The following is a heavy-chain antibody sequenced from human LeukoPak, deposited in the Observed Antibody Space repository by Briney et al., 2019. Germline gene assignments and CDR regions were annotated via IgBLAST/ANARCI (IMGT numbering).Heavy chain of an antibody. CDR2: INANTGNP. Sequence: GASVKVSCKASGYTFTSYAMNWVRQAPGQGLEWMGWINANTGNPTYAQGFTGRFVFSLDTSVSTTYLQISSLKAEDTAVYYCARGFWGSPFDYWGQGTLVTVSS. D-gene: IGHD3-16*01. V-gene: IGHV7-4-1*02. J-gene: IGHJ4*02. CDR1: GYTFTSYA. CDR3: ARGFWGSPFDY.